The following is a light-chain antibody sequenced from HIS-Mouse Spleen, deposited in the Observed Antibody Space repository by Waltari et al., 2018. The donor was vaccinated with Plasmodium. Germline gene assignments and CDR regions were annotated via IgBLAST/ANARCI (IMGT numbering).Light chain of an antibody. CDR2: AAS. J-gene: IGKJ3*01. Sequence: AIWLTQSPSLLSASTGDRVTISCRMSQCISSYLALYQQKPGKAPELLIYAASTLQSGVPSRFSGSGSGTDFTLTISCLQSEDFATYYCQQYYSFPLTFGPGTKVDIK. CDR3: QQYYSFPLT. V-gene: IGKV1D-8*02. CDR1: QCISSY.